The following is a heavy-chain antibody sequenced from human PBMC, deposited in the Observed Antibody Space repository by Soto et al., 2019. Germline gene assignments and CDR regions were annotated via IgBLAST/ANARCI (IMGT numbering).Heavy chain of an antibody. V-gene: IGHV3-7*01. Sequence: EVQLVESGGGLVQPGGSLRLSCAASGFTFSSYWMSWVRQAPGKGLEWVANIKQDGSEKYYVDSVKGRFTISRDNAKNSLYLQMNSLRAEDTAVYYCARVLYSNYGRGAFDIWGQGTMVTVSS. J-gene: IGHJ3*02. CDR3: ARVLYSNYGRGAFDI. D-gene: IGHD4-4*01. CDR1: GFTFSSYW. CDR2: IKQDGSEK.